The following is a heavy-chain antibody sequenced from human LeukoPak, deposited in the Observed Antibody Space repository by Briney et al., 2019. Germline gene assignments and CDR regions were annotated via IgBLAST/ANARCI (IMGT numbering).Heavy chain of an antibody. CDR3: AMEMVGY. Sequence: GGSLRLSCAASGFTFTSYGIHWVRQAPGKGLEWVAFIRSGGSDNYADSVKGRFTLSRDNSKNTLYLQMNSLRAEDTAVYYCAMEMVGYWGQGTLVTVSS. CDR2: IRSGGSD. J-gene: IGHJ4*02. V-gene: IGHV3-30*02. D-gene: IGHD2-8*01. CDR1: GFTFTSYG.